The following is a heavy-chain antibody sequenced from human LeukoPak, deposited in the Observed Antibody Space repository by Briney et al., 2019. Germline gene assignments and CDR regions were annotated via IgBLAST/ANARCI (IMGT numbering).Heavy chain of an antibody. CDR2: INPSGGST. D-gene: IGHD2-2*01. V-gene: IGHV1-46*01. CDR3: ARERGTSGCSSTSCYFRYWFDP. J-gene: IGHJ5*02. CDR1: GYTFTSYY. Sequence: ASVKVSCKASGYTFTSYYMHWVRQAPGQGLEWMGIINPSGGSTSYAQKFQGRVTMTRDTSTSTVYMELSSLRSEDTAVYYCARERGTSGCSSTSCYFRYWFDPWGQGTLVTVSS.